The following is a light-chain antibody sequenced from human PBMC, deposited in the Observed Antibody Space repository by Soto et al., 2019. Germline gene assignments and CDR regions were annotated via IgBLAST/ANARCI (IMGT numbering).Light chain of an antibody. CDR2: DAS. CDR3: QQRSNWPPFT. V-gene: IGKV3-11*01. J-gene: IGKJ3*01. Sequence: EIVLTQSTATLSLSPGERATLSCRASQSVSSYIAWYQQKPGQATRLLIYDASNRATGIPARFSGSGSGTDFTLTMSSLEPEDFAVYYCQQRSNWPPFTFGPGTKVDIK. CDR1: QSVSSY.